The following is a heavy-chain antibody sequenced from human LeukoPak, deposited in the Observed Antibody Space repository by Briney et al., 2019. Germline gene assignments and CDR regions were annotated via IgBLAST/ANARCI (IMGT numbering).Heavy chain of an antibody. CDR1: GFTFSSYS. CDR2: IGSSSSYI. D-gene: IGHD5-18*01. J-gene: IGHJ4*02. V-gene: IGHV3-21*01. Sequence: GGSLRLSCAASGFTFSSYSMNWVRQAPGKGLEWVSSIGSSSSYIYYADSVKGRFTISRDNAKNSLYLQMNSLGAEDTAVYYCAASTKHTAMVDYWGQGTLVTVSS. CDR3: AASTKHTAMVDY.